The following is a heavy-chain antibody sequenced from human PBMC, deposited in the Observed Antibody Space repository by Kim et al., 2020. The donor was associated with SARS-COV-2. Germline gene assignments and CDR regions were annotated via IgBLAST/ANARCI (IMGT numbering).Heavy chain of an antibody. CDR2: IYHSGST. D-gene: IGHD3-9*01. V-gene: IGHV4-38-2*02. J-gene: IGHJ4*02. CDR3: ARVHYDILTGYGDY. Sequence: SETLSLTCTVSGYSISSGYYWGWIRQPPGKGLEWIGSIYHSGSTYYNPSLKSRVTISVDTSKNQFSLKLSSVTAADTAVYYCARVHYDILTGYGDYWGQGTLVTVSS. CDR1: GYSISSGYY.